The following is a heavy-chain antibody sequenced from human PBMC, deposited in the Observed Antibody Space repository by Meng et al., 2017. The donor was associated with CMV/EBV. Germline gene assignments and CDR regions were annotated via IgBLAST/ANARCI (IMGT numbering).Heavy chain of an antibody. D-gene: IGHD3-3*01. CDR1: GFTFSSYW. CDR2: IKQDGSEK. CDR3: ATDPTYYDFWSSHFIDY. J-gene: IGHJ4*02. Sequence: GGSLRLSCAASGFTFSSYWMSWVRQAPGKGLEWVANIKQDGSEKYYVDSVKGRFTISRDNAKNSLYLQMNSLRAEDTAVYYCATDPTYYDFWSSHFIDYWGQGTLVTVS. V-gene: IGHV3-7*01.